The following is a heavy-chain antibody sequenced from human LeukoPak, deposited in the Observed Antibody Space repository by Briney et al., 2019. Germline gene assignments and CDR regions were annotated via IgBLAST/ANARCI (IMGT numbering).Heavy chain of an antibody. V-gene: IGHV4-61*01. CDR2: IYYSGST. D-gene: IGHD3-3*01. J-gene: IGHJ2*01. CDR1: GGSASSGSYY. Sequence: KPSETLSLTCTVSGGSASSGSYYWSWIRQPPGKGLGWIGYIYYSGSTNYNPSLKSRVTISVDTSKNQFSLKLSSVTAADTAVYYCARVYYDFWSRYWYFDLWGRGTLVTVSS. CDR3: ARVYYDFWSRYWYFDL.